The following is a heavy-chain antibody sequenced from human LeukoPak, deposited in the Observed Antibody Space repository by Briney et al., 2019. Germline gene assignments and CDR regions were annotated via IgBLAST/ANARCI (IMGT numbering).Heavy chain of an antibody. CDR2: IKQDGSEK. CDR3: ARDGGDYGDYLDY. D-gene: IGHD4-17*01. Sequence: PGGSLRLSCGASGFTCSSYWMSWVRQAPGKGLEWVANIKQDGSEKYYVDSVKGRFTISRDNAKNSLYLQMNSLRAEDTAVYYCARDGGDYGDYLDYWGQGTLVTVSS. CDR1: GFTCSSYW. V-gene: IGHV3-7*01. J-gene: IGHJ4*02.